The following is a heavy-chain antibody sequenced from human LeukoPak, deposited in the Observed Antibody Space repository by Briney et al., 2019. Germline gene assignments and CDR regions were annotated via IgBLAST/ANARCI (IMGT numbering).Heavy chain of an antibody. J-gene: IGHJ3*02. CDR1: GYSFTSYW. CDR3: ARRNDYGDYATAFDI. V-gene: IGHV5-51*01. D-gene: IGHD4-17*01. CDR2: IYPGDSDT. Sequence: GESLKISCKGSGYSFTSYWIGWGRQMPGKGLEWMGIIYPGDSDTRYSPSFPGQVTISADKSISTAYLQWSSLKASDTDMYYCARRNDYGDYATAFDIWGKGTMVTV.